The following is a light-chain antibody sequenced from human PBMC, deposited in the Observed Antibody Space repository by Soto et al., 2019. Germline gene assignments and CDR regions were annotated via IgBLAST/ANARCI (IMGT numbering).Light chain of an antibody. V-gene: IGLV2-14*01. CDR3: SSYTDSSTLGLYV. CDR2: EVT. J-gene: IGLJ1*01. CDR1: ISDIGGYEY. Sequence: QSFLTQPASVSGSPGQSITISCTGTISDIGGYEYVSWYQQHPGKAPRLMIYEVTYRPSGVSNRFSGSKSGSTASLTISGLQAEDEADYYCSSYTDSSTLGLYVFGTGTKVTVL.